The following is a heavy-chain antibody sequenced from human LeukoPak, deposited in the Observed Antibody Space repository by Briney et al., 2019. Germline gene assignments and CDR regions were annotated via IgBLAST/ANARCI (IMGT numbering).Heavy chain of an antibody. CDR1: GFTLSGYW. J-gene: IGHJ3*02. Sequence: GGSLRLSCAASGFTLSGYWMSWVRHAPGKGLEWVANIKQDGSEKYYVDSVKGRFTISRDNAKNSLYLQMNSLRAEDTAVYYCARRPYDILTGYPHDAFDIWGQGTMVTVSS. D-gene: IGHD3-9*01. V-gene: IGHV3-7*04. CDR3: ARRPYDILTGYPHDAFDI. CDR2: IKQDGSEK.